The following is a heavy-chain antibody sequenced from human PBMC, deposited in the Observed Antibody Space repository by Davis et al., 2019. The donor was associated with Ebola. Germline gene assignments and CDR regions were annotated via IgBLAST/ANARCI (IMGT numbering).Heavy chain of an antibody. D-gene: IGHD3-10*01. CDR3: ARLRGQPSYYYYYYGMDV. CDR2: ISSSSSYT. V-gene: IGHV3-11*06. Sequence: GESLKISCAASGFTFSSYAMSWIRQAPGKGLEWVSYISSSSSYTNYADSVKGRFTISRDNAKNSLYLQMNSLRAEDTAVYYCARLRGQPSYYYYYYGMDVWGQGTTVTVSS. J-gene: IGHJ6*02. CDR1: GFTFSSYA.